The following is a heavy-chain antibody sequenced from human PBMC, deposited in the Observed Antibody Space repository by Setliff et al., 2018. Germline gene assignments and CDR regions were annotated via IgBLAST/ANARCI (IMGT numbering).Heavy chain of an antibody. D-gene: IGHD1-1*01. Sequence: SETLSLTCSAYGGTFSDYYWTWIRQPPGKGLEWIGEINHSGTTNYNPSLKSRVTISVDTSKSQFSLRLNSVTAADTAVYYCARTGTYRYFDYWGRGTLVTVSS. CDR2: INHSGTT. CDR3: ARTGTYRYFDY. J-gene: IGHJ4*02. V-gene: IGHV4-34*01. CDR1: GGTFSDYY.